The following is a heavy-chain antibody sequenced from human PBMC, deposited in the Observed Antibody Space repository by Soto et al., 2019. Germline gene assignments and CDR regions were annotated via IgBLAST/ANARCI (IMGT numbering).Heavy chain of an antibody. Sequence: GGSLRLSCAASGFTFSSYAVSWVRQAPGKGLEWVSGISDSGGSTYYADSVKGRFTISRDNSKSTLYLQMNSLRAEDTAVYYCAKVKGEGSSRAPHFDYWGQGTLVTVSS. CDR3: AKVKGEGSSRAPHFDY. CDR2: ISDSGGST. CDR1: GFTFSSYA. V-gene: IGHV3-23*01. J-gene: IGHJ4*02. D-gene: IGHD6-13*01.